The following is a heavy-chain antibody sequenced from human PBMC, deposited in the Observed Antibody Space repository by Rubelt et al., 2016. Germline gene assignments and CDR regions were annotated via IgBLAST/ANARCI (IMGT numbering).Heavy chain of an antibody. J-gene: IGHJ4*02. CDR3: ARSNDYYDSSGYYYAPLDY. CDR1: GGSINSGGYY. V-gene: IGHV4-39*01. D-gene: IGHD3-22*01. Sequence: QVQLQESGPGLVKPSQTLSLTCTVSGGSINSGGYYWTWIRQHPGKGLEWIGSIYYSGSTYYNPSLKSRVTISVDTSKNQFSLKLSSLTAADTAVYYWARSNDYYDSSGYYYAPLDYWGQGTLVTVSS. CDR2: IYYSGST.